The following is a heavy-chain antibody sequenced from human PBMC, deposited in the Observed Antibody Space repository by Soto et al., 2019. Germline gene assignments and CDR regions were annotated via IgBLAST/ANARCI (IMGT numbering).Heavy chain of an antibody. CDR3: ARDRSGGWAYNFDY. CDR1: GGSISSGGYY. CDR2: IYYSGST. Sequence: QVQLQESGPGLVKPSQTLSLTCTVSGGSISSGGYYWSWIRQPPGKGLEWIGYIYYSGSTYYNPSLKSRVTLSVDTSKNQFSLKLSSVTAADTAVYYCARDRSGGWAYNFDYWGQGTLVTVSS. J-gene: IGHJ4*02. D-gene: IGHD2-15*01. V-gene: IGHV4-31*03.